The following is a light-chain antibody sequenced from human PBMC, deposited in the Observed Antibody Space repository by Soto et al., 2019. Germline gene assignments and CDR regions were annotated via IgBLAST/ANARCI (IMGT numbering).Light chain of an antibody. CDR2: DAS. Sequence: EIVLTQSPGTLSLSPGERATLSCRASQSVSSSYLAWYQQKPGQAPRLLIYDASNRATGIPARFSGSGSGTDFTLTISSLEPEDLAVYYCQQRTSWPPITFGQGRLLEVK. CDR1: QSVSSSY. J-gene: IGKJ5*01. V-gene: IGKV3D-20*02. CDR3: QQRTSWPPIT.